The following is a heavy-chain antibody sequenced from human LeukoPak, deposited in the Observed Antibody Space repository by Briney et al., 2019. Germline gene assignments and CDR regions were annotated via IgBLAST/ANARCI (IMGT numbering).Heavy chain of an antibody. J-gene: IGHJ4*02. D-gene: IGHD3-22*01. CDR2: INPNRGGT. V-gene: IGHV1-2*02. Sequence: ASVKVSCKASGYTFTGCYIHWVRQAPGQGLEWMGWINPNRGGTNYAQKFQGRVTMTGDTSISTAYMELSSLRSDDTAVYYCARNPNDSSGYYYGNYFDYWGQGTLVTVSS. CDR3: ARNPNDSSGYYYGNYFDY. CDR1: GYTFTGCY.